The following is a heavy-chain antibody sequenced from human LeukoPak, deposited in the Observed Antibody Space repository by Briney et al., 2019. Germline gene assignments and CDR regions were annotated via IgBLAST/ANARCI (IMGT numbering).Heavy chain of an antibody. CDR3: AREIGRQWPYYFDY. D-gene: IGHD1-26*01. V-gene: IGHV4-4*02. Sequence: NPSETLSLTCAVSGGSISSSNWWSWVRQPPGKGLEWIGEIYHSGSTNYNPSLKGRVTISVDKSKNQFSLKLSSVTAADTAVYYCAREIGRQWPYYFDYWGQGTLVTVSS. J-gene: IGHJ4*02. CDR2: IYHSGST. CDR1: GGSISSSNW.